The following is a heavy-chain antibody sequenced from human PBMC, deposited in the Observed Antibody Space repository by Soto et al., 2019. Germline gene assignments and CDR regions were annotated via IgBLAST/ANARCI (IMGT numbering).Heavy chain of an antibody. Sequence: SETLSLTCAVSGFFISSGNYWGWIRKPPGKGLEWIGSIFHGGNTYYNPSLKSRVTISVDMSENQFSLKLNSVTAADTAVYYCARARWYDAFDVWGQGTVVTVSS. J-gene: IGHJ3*01. V-gene: IGHV4-38-2*01. CDR3: ARARWYDAFDV. CDR1: GFFISSGNY. CDR2: IFHGGNT. D-gene: IGHD2-15*01.